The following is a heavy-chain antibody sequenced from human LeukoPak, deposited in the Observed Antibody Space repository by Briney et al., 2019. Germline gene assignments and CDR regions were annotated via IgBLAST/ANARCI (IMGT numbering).Heavy chain of an antibody. V-gene: IGHV1-69*05. CDR1: GGTFSSYA. CDR2: IIPIFGTA. D-gene: IGHD3-22*01. J-gene: IGHJ4*02. CDR3: ARENRAYDSSGSYFDY. Sequence: SVKVSCKASGGTFSSYAISWVRQAPGQGLEWMGGIIPIFGTANYAQKFQGRVTITTDESTSTAYMELSSLRSEDTAVYYCARENRAYDSSGSYFDYWGQGTLVTVSS.